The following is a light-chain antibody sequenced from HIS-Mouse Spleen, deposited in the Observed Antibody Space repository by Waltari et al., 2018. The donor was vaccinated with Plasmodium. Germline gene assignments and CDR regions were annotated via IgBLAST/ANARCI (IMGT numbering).Light chain of an antibody. Sequence: VSPGQTARITCSGDALPKKYAYWYQQKSGQAPLLVIYEDSKRPSGVTERFSGSSSGTMATWTSSGAQVEDEADYYCYSTDSSGNHRVFGGGTKLTVL. CDR1: ALPKKY. V-gene: IGLV3-10*01. CDR2: EDS. J-gene: IGLJ3*02. CDR3: YSTDSSGNHRV.